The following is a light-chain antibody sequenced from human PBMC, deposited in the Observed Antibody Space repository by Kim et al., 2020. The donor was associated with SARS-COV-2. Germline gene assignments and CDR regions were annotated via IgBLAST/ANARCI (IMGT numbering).Light chain of an antibody. CDR1: QSVSSN. Sequence: SPGETATLYCRASQSVSSNVAWYQQKPGQAPRLLIYDASTRATGIPARFSGSGSGTDFTLTISSLQSEDLAVYHCQQYDDWPPWTFGQGTKVDIK. CDR2: DAS. J-gene: IGKJ1*01. V-gene: IGKV3-15*01. CDR3: QQYDDWPPWT.